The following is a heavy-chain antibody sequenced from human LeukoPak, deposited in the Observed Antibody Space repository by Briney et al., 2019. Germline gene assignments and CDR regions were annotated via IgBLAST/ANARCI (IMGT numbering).Heavy chain of an antibody. J-gene: IGHJ4*02. CDR2: INHSGST. D-gene: IGHD3-9*01. Sequence: KPSETLSLTCAVYGGSFSGYYWSWIRQPPGKGLEWIGEINHSGSTNCNPSLRSRVTISVDTSKNQFSLKLSSVAAADTAVYYCARVPSGGILTGSLDYWGQGTLVTVSS. CDR3: ARVPSGGILTGSLDY. V-gene: IGHV4-34*01. CDR1: GGSFSGYY.